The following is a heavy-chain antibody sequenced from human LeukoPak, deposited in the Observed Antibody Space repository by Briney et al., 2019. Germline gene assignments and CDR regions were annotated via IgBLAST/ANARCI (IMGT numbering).Heavy chain of an antibody. V-gene: IGHV1-18*01. Sequence: ASVKVSCKASGYTFTSYGISWVRQAPGQGLEWMAWISGYNGNTNYAQKLQGRVTMTTDTSTSTAYMELRRLSADDTAVYYCARGVLYAVSPDFWGQGTLVIVSS. J-gene: IGHJ4*02. CDR1: GYTFTSYG. CDR3: ARGVLYAVSPDF. D-gene: IGHD2-8*02. CDR2: ISGYNGNT.